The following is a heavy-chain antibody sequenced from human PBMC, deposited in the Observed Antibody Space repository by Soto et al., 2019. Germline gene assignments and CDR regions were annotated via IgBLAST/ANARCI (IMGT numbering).Heavy chain of an antibody. J-gene: IGHJ4*02. Sequence: PSETLSLTCRVSGSSITNSFYWGWIRQSPEKGLEWIGSISHTGRTSYNPSLKSRVSISVDTSKNQFSLTLTSVTAAETAVYYCARDPANLALAVAYFDSWGQGTLVTVSS. V-gene: IGHV4-38-2*02. CDR2: ISHTGRT. CDR3: ARDPANLALAVAYFDS. D-gene: IGHD2-15*01. CDR1: GSSITNSFY.